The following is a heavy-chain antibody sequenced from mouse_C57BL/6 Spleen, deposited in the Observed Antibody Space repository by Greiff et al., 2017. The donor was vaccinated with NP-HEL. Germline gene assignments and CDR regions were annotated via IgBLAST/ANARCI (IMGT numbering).Heavy chain of an antibody. CDR3: AREEAGWYFDY. CDR1: GFTFSSYA. J-gene: IGHJ2*01. D-gene: IGHD1-2*01. CDR2: ISDGGSYT. V-gene: IGHV5-4*01. Sequence: EVQLVESGGGLVKPGGSLKLSCAASGFTFSSYAMSWVRQTPEKRLEWVATISDGGSYTYYPDNVKGRFTISRDNAKNNLYLQMSHLKSEDTAMYYCAREEAGWYFDYWGQGTTLTVSS.